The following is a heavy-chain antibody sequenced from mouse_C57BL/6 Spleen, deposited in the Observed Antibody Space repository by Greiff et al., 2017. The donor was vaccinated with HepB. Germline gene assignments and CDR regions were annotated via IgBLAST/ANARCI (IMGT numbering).Heavy chain of an antibody. J-gene: IGHJ2*01. Sequence: QVQLQQPGAELVMPGASVKLSCKASGYTFTSYWMHWVKQRPGQGLEWIGEIDPSDSYTNYNQKFKGKATLTVDKSSSTAYMQLSSLTSEDSAVYYCARGLGQYYFDYWGQGTTLTVSS. V-gene: IGHV1-69*01. CDR2: IDPSDSYT. CDR3: ARGLGQYYFDY. CDR1: GYTFTSYW. D-gene: IGHD3-3*01.